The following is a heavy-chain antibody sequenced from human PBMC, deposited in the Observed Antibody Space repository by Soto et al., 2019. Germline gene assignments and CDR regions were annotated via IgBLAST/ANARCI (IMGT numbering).Heavy chain of an antibody. CDR1: GFSLSNGRMG. J-gene: IGHJ6*02. Sequence: QVTLKESGPVLVKPTETLTLTCTVSGFSLSNGRMGVSWIRQPPGKPLEWLAHFFSDVERSYSASMQSRLTLSTDTSGSQVVLTMPNMEPVDTATYYCARMDGDYNYFALDVWGQGTTVTVSS. CDR3: ARMDGDYNYFALDV. V-gene: IGHV2-26*01. CDR2: FFSDVER. D-gene: IGHD4-17*01.